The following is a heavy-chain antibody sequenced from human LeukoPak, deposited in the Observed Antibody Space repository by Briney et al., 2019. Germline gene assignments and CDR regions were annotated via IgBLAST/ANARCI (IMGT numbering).Heavy chain of an antibody. Sequence: PGGSLRLSCAASGFTFDDYAMHWVRQAPGKGLEWVSLISGDGGSTYYADSVKGRFTISRDNSKNSLYLQMNSLRTEDTALYYCAKVPQTSLGGRWPQSEKFYYFDYWGQGTLVTVSS. D-gene: IGHD5-24*01. CDR1: GFTFDDYA. J-gene: IGHJ4*02. CDR3: AKVPQTSLGGRWPQSEKFYYFDY. CDR2: ISGDGGST. V-gene: IGHV3-43*02.